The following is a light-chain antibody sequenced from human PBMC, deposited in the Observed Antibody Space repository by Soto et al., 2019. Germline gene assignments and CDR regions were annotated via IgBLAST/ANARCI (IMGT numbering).Light chain of an antibody. V-gene: IGLV1-47*01. J-gene: IGLJ2*01. Sequence: QAVVTQPPSASGTPGQRVTISCSGSSSNIGSNYVYWYQQLPGTAPKLLIYRNNQRPSGVPARFSGSKSVTSASLAISGLRSEDEADYYCAAWDDSLSGRVFGGGTKVTVL. CDR3: AAWDDSLSGRV. CDR1: SSNIGSNY. CDR2: RNN.